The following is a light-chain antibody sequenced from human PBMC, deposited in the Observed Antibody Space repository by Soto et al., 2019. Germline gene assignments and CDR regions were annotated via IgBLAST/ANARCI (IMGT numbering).Light chain of an antibody. CDR2: AAS. CDR1: QSISTY. Sequence: DIQMTQSPSSLSASVGDRVTITCRASQSISTYLNWYQQKPGKAPELLIYAASSLQSGVPSRFGGSGSGTDFTLTISSLQPEDCATYYCQQSSNTPFTFGPGTKVDIK. V-gene: IGKV1-39*01. CDR3: QQSSNTPFT. J-gene: IGKJ3*01.